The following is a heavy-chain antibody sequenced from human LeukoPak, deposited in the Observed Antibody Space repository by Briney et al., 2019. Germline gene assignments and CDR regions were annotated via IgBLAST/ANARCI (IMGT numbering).Heavy chain of an antibody. D-gene: IGHD5-18*01. CDR3: ARERGYSYGYSDY. J-gene: IGHJ4*02. CDR2: ISSSGSTI. Sequence: GGSLRLSCAASGFTFSSYEMNWVRQAPGKGLEWVSYISSSGSTIYYADSVKGRFTISRDNAKNSLYLQMNSLRAEDTAVYYCARERGYSYGYSDYWGQGTLVTVSS. CDR1: GFTFSSYE. V-gene: IGHV3-48*03.